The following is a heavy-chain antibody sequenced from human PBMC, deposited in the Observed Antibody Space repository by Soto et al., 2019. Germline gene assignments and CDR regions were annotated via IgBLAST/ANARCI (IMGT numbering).Heavy chain of an antibody. Sequence: PSETLSHTCTISNGSIGSYYWTWIRQPPGKGLEWIGHIYYSGSTNYNPSLKSRLTLSLDTSKNQFSLKLTSVTAADTAVYYCARVGRLITAAGLLDAWGQGTLVTVSS. CDR3: ARVGRLITAAGLLDA. CDR2: IYYSGST. D-gene: IGHD6-13*01. V-gene: IGHV4-59*01. CDR1: NGSIGSYY. J-gene: IGHJ5*02.